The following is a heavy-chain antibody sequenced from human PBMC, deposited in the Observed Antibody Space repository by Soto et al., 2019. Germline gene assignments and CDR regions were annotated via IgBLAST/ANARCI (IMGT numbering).Heavy chain of an antibody. J-gene: IGHJ4*02. CDR1: GGSFSGYY. CDR3: ARGPYSDYYGSGSYYNGIDY. CDR2: INHSGST. Sequence: SETLSLTCAVYGGSFSGYYWSWIRQPPGKGLEWIGEINHSGSTNYNPSLKSRVTISVDTSKNQFSLKLGSVTAADTAVYYCARGPYSDYYGSGSYYNGIDYWGQGTLVTVSS. D-gene: IGHD3-10*01. V-gene: IGHV4-34*01.